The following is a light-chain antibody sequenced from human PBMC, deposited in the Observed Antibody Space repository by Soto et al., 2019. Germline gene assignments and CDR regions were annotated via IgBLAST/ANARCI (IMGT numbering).Light chain of an antibody. CDR1: QTISSW. CDR2: KAS. CDR3: QQYNTYYT. V-gene: IGKV1-5*03. J-gene: IGKJ2*01. Sequence: DIHMTQSPSTLSASVGDRVTITCRASQTISSWLAGYQQKPGQAPKLLIYKASTLEGGVSSRFSGSGSGTEFTLTISNLQPDDFATYYCQQYNTYYTFGQGTKVDIK.